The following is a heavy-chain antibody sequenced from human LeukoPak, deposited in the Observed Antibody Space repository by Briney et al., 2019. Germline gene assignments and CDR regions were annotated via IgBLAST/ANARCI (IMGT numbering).Heavy chain of an antibody. J-gene: IGHJ4*02. D-gene: IGHD5-24*01. CDR3: ARGPDVEILRY. V-gene: IGHV3-48*04. CDR2: ISSSSSTI. Sequence: GGSLRLSCAASGFTFSSYGMHWVRQAPGKGLEWVSYISSSSSTIYYADSVKGRFTISRDNAKNSLYLQMNSLRAEDTAMYYCARGPDVEILRYWGQGTLVTVSS. CDR1: GFTFSSYG.